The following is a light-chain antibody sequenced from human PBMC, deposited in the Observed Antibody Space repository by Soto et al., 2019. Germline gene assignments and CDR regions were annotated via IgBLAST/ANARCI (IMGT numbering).Light chain of an antibody. CDR2: PTS. Sequence: DIPVTQSPSSVSASVGDRVTITCRASQDINNWLAWYQQKPGKAPKLLIYPTSNLQSGVTSRFSGSGSGTDFTLTISSLQPEDFATYYCQQANSFPLTFGGGTKVEIK. CDR1: QDINNW. J-gene: IGKJ4*01. V-gene: IGKV1D-12*01. CDR3: QQANSFPLT.